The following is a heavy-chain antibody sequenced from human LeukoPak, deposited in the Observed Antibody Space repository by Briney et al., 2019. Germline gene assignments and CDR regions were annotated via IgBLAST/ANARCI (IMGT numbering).Heavy chain of an antibody. Sequence: GGSLRLSCAASGFTFSTYAVNWVRQAPGKGLEWVSAISGSGGSTYYADSVKGRFTISRDNSKNTLYLQMNSLRAEDTAVYYCAKIWTIFGVVTAGYFDYWGQGTLVTVSS. CDR2: ISGSGGST. J-gene: IGHJ4*02. CDR3: AKIWTIFGVVTAGYFDY. D-gene: IGHD3-3*01. CDR1: GFTFSTYA. V-gene: IGHV3-23*01.